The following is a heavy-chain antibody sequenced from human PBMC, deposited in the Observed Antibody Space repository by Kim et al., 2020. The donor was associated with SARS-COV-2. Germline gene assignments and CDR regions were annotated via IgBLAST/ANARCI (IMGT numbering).Heavy chain of an antibody. J-gene: IGHJ3*02. CDR2: VSYDRMNK. CDR3: AKIGKSGWGPLDI. D-gene: IGHD6-19*01. V-gene: IGHV3-30*18. CDR1: GFTFSSYG. Sequence: GGSLRLSCAASGFTFSSYGMHWVRQAPGKGLEWVAVVSYDRMNKYYADSVKGRFTVSRDNSKNTLSLQMSSLRLEDTAVYYCAKIGKSGWGPLDIWGQGTMVTVSS.